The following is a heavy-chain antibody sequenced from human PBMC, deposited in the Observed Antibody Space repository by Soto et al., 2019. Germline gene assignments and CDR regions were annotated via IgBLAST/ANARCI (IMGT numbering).Heavy chain of an antibody. CDR2: IVPTVDTS. D-gene: IGHD5-12*01. V-gene: IGHV1-69*14. J-gene: IGHJ4*02. CDR1: GATFSSYA. CDR3: VRVVAIPGYPDN. Sequence: QVQLVQSGAEVRQPASSVKVSCKTSGATFSSYAITWVRQAPGQGLEWMGGIVPTVDTSTYAQKFQGRVTITADKFTNTVYMELSSLRSDDTAVCYCVRVVAIPGYPDNWGQGTLVTV.